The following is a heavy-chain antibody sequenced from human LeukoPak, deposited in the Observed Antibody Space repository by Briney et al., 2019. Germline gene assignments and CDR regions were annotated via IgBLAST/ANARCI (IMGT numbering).Heavy chain of an antibody. CDR3: ARQGSYFDY. J-gene: IGHJ4*02. CDR1: GYSFTTYW. Sequence: GESLKISCKGSGYSFTTYWIAWVRQMPGKGLECMGIIYPGDSDTRYSPSFQGQVTISADKSINTAYLQWSSLKASDTAMYFCARQGSYFDYWGQGTLVTVSS. CDR2: IYPGDSDT. V-gene: IGHV5-51*01. D-gene: IGHD3-10*01.